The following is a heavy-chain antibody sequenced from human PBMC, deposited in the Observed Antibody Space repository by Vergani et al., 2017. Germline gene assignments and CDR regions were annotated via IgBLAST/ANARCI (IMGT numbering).Heavy chain of an antibody. V-gene: IGHV1-24*01. CDR3: ATGKQWLKDYYYYGMDV. CDR1: GYTLTELS. J-gene: IGHJ6*02. D-gene: IGHD6-19*01. Sequence: QVQLVQSGAEVKKPGASVKVSCKVSGYTLTELSMHWVRQAPGKGLEWMGGFDPEDGETIYAQKFKGRGTMTEDTSTDTAYMELSSLRSEDTAVYYCATGKQWLKDYYYYGMDVWGQGTTVTVSS. CDR2: FDPEDGET.